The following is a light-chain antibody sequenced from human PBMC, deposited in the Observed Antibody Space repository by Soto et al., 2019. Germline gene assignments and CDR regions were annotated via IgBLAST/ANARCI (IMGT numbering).Light chain of an antibody. J-gene: IGLJ1*01. CDR2: YDS. CDR3: QVWDSSSDNRGYV. CDR1: NIGSKS. Sequence: SYELTQPPSVSVAPGKTARITCGGNNIGSKSVHWYQQKPGQAPVLVIYYDSDRPSGIPELFSGSNSGNTATLTISRVEAGDEADYYCQVWDSSSDNRGYVFGTGTKVTVL. V-gene: IGLV3-21*04.